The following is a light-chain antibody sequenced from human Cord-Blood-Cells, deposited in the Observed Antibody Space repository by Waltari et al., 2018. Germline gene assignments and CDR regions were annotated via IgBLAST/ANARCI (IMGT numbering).Light chain of an antibody. V-gene: IGLV1-44*01. CDR2: SNN. Sequence: QSVLTQPPSASGTPGQRVTIPSSGSSSNIGSNTVTWYQQLPGTAPKPLSYSNNQRPSGFPDRFSGSKSGTSASLAISGLQSEDEADYYCAAWDDSLNGVVFGGGTKLTVL. CDR3: AAWDDSLNGVV. CDR1: SSNIGSNT. J-gene: IGLJ2*01.